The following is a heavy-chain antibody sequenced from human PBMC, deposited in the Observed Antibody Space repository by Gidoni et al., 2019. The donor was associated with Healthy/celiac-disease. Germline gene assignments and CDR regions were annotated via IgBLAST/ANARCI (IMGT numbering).Heavy chain of an antibody. Sequence: EVPLVESGGGLVQSGGSLKLSCAASGFPFSGSSMHWVRQASGKGLEGVGRIRSKANSYATAYAASVKGRFTISRDDSKNTAYLQMNSLKTEDTAVYYCTSYSPDYYDSSGYLSNWGQGTLVTVSS. CDR1: GFPFSGSS. D-gene: IGHD3-22*01. CDR3: TSYSPDYYDSSGYLSN. CDR2: IRSKANSYAT. V-gene: IGHV3-73*01. J-gene: IGHJ4*02.